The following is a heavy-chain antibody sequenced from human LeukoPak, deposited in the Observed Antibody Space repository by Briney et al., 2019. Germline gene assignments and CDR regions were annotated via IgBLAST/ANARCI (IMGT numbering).Heavy chain of an antibody. Sequence: GGSLRLSCAASGFTFSSYWMHWVRQAPGKGLVWVSRINSDGSSTSYADSVKGRFTISRDNAKNTLYLQMNSLRAEDTAVYYCARGGVVVLAAPPKTYYYGMDVWGKGTTVTVSS. J-gene: IGHJ6*04. CDR1: GFTFSSYW. CDR2: INSDGSST. CDR3: ARGGVVVLAAPPKTYYYGMDV. V-gene: IGHV3-74*01. D-gene: IGHD2-2*01.